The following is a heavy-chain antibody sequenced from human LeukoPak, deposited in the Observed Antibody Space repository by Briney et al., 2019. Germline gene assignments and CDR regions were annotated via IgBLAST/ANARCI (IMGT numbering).Heavy chain of an antibody. CDR3: ARDDSSGLYHVVYV. CDR2: ISYSGNT. CDR1: GGSISSSSYY. D-gene: IGHD6-19*01. J-gene: IGHJ6*04. Sequence: SETLSLTCTVSGGSISSSSYYWGWIRQPPGKGLEWVGSISYSGNTYYNPSLKGRVTISMDTSKNQFSLKLNSVTAADTAVYYCARDDSSGLYHVVYVWGKGTTVTVSS. V-gene: IGHV4-39*07.